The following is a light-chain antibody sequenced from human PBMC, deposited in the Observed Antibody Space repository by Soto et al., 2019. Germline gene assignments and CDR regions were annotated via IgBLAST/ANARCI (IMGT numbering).Light chain of an antibody. V-gene: IGLV3-1*01. CDR2: QDS. CDR3: QAWDSSTAV. Sequence: YELTQPPSVSVSPGQTASITCSGDKLGDKYACWYQQKPGQSPVLVIYQDSKRPSGIPERFSGSNSGNTATLTISGTQAMDEADYYCQAWDSSTAVFGGGTQLTVL. J-gene: IGLJ2*01. CDR1: KLGDKY.